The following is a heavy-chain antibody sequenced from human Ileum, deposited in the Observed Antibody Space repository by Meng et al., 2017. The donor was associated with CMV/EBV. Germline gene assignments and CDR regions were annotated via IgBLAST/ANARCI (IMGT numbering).Heavy chain of an antibody. Sequence: GESLKISCAASGFTFSNYWMNWVRQAPGKGLEWVANIKQDGSEKYYVDSVKGRFTISRDNAKNSLFLQMNSLSAEDTAVYYCARDGHWGQGTLVTVSS. CDR1: GFTFSNYW. J-gene: IGHJ4*02. CDR3: ARDGH. CDR2: IKQDGSEK. V-gene: IGHV3-7*01.